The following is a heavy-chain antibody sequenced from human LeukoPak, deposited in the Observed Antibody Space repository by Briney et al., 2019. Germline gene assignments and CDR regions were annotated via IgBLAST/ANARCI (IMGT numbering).Heavy chain of an antibody. D-gene: IGHD4-17*01. CDR1: RFSFSTYA. J-gene: IGHJ5*02. Sequence: GGFLRLSCVASRFSFSTYAMTWVRQAPGKGLEWVSGMVGSGKTYYADSVKGRFTISRDNSKNTVYLQMNSLRVEDTAIYYCAKDMHSGDGRWEFDPWGRGTLVTVSS. CDR3: AKDMHSGDGRWEFDP. V-gene: IGHV3-23*01. CDR2: MVGSGKT.